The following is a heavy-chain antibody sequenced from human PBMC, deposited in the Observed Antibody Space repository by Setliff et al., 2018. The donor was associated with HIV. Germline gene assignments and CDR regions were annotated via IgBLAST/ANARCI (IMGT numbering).Heavy chain of an antibody. V-gene: IGHV4-39*07. D-gene: IGHD3-10*01. CDR3: ARLVRGGSGHYFDY. CDR2: IYNSGST. Sequence: SETLSLTCTVSGGSISSSSYYWGWIRQPPGKGLEWIGSIYNSGSTSYSPPLKSRVTISVDTSKNQFSLKLKSVTAADTALYYCARLVRGGSGHYFDYWGQGKLVTVSS. J-gene: IGHJ4*02. CDR1: GGSISSSSYY.